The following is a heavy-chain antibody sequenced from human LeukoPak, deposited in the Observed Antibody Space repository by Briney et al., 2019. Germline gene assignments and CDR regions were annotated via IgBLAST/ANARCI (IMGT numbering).Heavy chain of an antibody. V-gene: IGHV4-39*01. CDR2: IYYSGST. J-gene: IGHJ4*02. CDR1: GGSFSGYY. Sequence: PSETLSLTCAVYGGSFSGYYWGWIRQPPGKGLEWIGSIYYSGSTYYNPSLKSRVTISVDTSENQFSLKLSSVTAADTAVYYCARITVTNYLYYFDYWGQGTLVTVSS. D-gene: IGHD4-17*01. CDR3: ARITVTNYLYYFDY.